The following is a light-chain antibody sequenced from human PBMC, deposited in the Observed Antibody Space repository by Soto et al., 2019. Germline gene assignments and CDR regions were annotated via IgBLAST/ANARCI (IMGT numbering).Light chain of an antibody. Sequence: EVVLTPSPATLSLAPGERATLSCRASQSVRKNYLAWYQQRPGQAPRLLIYAASSRATGIPDRFIGSGSGTEFTLTISRMEPEDFAVYDCQQYGSSPTFGQGTKVDIK. CDR3: QQYGSSPT. V-gene: IGKV3-20*01. J-gene: IGKJ1*01. CDR1: QSVRKNY. CDR2: AAS.